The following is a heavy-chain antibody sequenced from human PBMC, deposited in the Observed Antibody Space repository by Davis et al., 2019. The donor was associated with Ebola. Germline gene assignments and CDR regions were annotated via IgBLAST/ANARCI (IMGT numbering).Heavy chain of an antibody. Sequence: PSETLSLTCTVSGVSISRHYWSWIRQPPGKRLEWIGSIYYTGNAYYNSSLVSRATISVDTPQNQFSLKLTSVTAADTAMYYCSERGSSVWGQGTLVTVSS. CDR3: SERGSSV. J-gene: IGHJ4*02. CDR1: GVSISRHY. V-gene: IGHV4-59*03. D-gene: IGHD3-10*01. CDR2: IYYTGNA.